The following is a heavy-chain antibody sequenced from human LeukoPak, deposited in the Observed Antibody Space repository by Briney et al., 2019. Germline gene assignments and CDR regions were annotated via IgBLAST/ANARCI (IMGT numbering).Heavy chain of an antibody. CDR3: ARHVWLQPFDY. J-gene: IGHJ4*02. CDR1: DGSMNSYY. V-gene: IGHV4-59*08. CDR2: IYYSGST. Sequence: SETLSLTCSVSDGSMNSYYWSWIRQSPGKGLEWIGYIYYSGSTNYNPSLKSRVTISVDTSKNQFSLKLSPVTAADTAVYYCARHVWLQPFDYWGQGTLVTVSS. D-gene: IGHD3-9*01.